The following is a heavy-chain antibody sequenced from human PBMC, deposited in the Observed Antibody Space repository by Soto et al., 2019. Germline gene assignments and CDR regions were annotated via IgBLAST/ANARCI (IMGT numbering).Heavy chain of an antibody. CDR3: AKKYSYDSGTYLYHFDC. CDR1: GFTFSSYW. Sequence: LRLSCAASGFTFSSYWMHWVRQAPGKGLVWVSRINSDGSSTSYADSVKGRFTISRDNAKNTLYLQMNSLRAEDTALYYCAKKYSYDSGTYLYHFDCWGQGTLVTVSS. CDR2: INSDGSST. D-gene: IGHD3-10*01. J-gene: IGHJ4*02. V-gene: IGHV3-74*01.